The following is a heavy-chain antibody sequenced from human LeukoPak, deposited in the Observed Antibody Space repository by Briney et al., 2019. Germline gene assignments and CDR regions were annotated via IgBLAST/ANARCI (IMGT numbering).Heavy chain of an antibody. CDR3: AKDLTPHPPIRWFDP. D-gene: IGHD3-9*01. Sequence: GGSLRLSCAASGFTFSTYAMTWVRQAPGKGLEWVSAISGSGSSTYYADSVKGRFTISRDNSKNTLYLQMNSLRAEDTAVYYCAKDLTPHPPIRWFDPWGQGTPVHGSS. V-gene: IGHV3-23*01. CDR1: GFTFSTYA. J-gene: IGHJ5*01. CDR2: ISGSGSST.